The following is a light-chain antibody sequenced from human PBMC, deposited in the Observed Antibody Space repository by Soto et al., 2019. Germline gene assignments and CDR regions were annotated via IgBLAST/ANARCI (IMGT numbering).Light chain of an antibody. CDR1: SCDVGGYNY. CDR3: CSYAGTYTDV. J-gene: IGLJ1*01. V-gene: IGLV2-11*01. CDR2: DVS. Sequence: QSALTQPRSVSGSPGQSVTISCTGTSCDVGGYNYVSWYQQHPGKAPKLMIYDVSKRPSGVPDRFSGSKSGNTASLTISGLQAEDEADYYCCSYAGTYTDVFGTGTKLTVL.